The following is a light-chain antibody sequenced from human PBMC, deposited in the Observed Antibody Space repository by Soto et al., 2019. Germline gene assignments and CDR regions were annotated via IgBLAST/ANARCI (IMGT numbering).Light chain of an antibody. V-gene: IGKV3-15*01. CDR2: GAS. Sequence: EIVMTQSPATLSVSPGERATLSCRASQSVSSNLAWYQQKLGQAPRLLIYGASTRATGIPARFSCSGSGTEFSLTISSLQSEDYAVYYCQQYNNWPLTFGGGTKVEIK. J-gene: IGKJ4*01. CDR1: QSVSSN. CDR3: QQYNNWPLT.